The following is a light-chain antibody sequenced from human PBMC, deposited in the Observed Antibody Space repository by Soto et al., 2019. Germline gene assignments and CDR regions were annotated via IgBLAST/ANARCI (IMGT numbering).Light chain of an antibody. CDR3: QQYYSSSTWT. CDR1: QNVVXSSNTKNY. J-gene: IGKJ1*01. Sequence: IVMPHSPDSLAVSLGERATIHGKSSQNVVXSSNTKNYLACYQQQPGQPTKLLXXGSXIRESGVPDRFIGSGSGKDFTLTISSLQAEDLSVYYCQQYYSSSTWTFGQGTKVDIK. CDR2: GSX. V-gene: IGKV4-1*01.